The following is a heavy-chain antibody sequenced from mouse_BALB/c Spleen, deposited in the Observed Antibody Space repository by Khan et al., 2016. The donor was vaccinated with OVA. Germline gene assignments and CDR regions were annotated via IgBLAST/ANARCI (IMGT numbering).Heavy chain of an antibody. D-gene: IGHD1-1*01. Sequence: EVELVESGGGLVQPGGSRKLSCAASGFTFSSYGMHWVRQAPEKGLEWVAYISGDSSTIYSTDTVKGRFTISRDNPKNTLSLQMTSLMSEQTAMYCGATTYYYGCCFDYWGPGTTLTVSS. V-gene: IGHV5-17*02. J-gene: IGHJ2*01. CDR2: ISGDSSTI. CDR1: GFTFSSYG. CDR3: ATTYYYGCCFDY.